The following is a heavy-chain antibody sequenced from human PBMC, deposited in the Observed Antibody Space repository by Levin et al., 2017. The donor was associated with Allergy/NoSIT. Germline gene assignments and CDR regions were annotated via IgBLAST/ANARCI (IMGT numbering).Heavy chain of an antibody. CDR3: ARAEVGSEH. Sequence: NASETLSLTCKVSGGSISSGSYYWSWIRQPAATGLEWIGRIYSSGSANYNPSLKSRVTISVDTSKNQFSLKLSSVTAADTAVYYCARAEVGSEHWGQGTLVTVSS. CDR2: IYSSGSA. J-gene: IGHJ4*02. V-gene: IGHV4-61*02. D-gene: IGHD3-10*01. CDR1: GGSISSGSYY.